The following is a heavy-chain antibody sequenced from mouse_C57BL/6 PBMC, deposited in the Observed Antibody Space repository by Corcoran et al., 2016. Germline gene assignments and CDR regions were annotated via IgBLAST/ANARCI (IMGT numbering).Heavy chain of an antibody. D-gene: IGHD1-1*01. V-gene: IGHV1-80*01. J-gene: IGHJ2*01. Sequence: QVQLQQSGAELVKPGASVKISCKASGYAFSSYWMNWVKQGPGKGLEWIGQIYPGDGDTNYNGKFKGKATLTADKSSSTAYMQRSSLTSEDSAVYFCARNVGSSYRYYFDYWCQGTTLTVSS. CDR1: GYAFSSYW. CDR2: IYPGDGDT. CDR3: ARNVGSSYRYYFDY.